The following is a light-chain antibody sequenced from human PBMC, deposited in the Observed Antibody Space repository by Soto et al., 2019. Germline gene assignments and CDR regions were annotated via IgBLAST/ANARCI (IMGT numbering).Light chain of an antibody. CDR3: QQYNDLPLT. J-gene: IGKJ2*01. CDR1: QDISNY. V-gene: IGKV1-33*01. Sequence: DIQMTQSPSSLSASVGERVTITCPASQDISNYLNWYQQKPGKAPKSLIYDASNLEPGGPSRFSGSRSGTDFTFTISRLQPEDLATYYCQQYNDLPLTFGQGTKLAIK. CDR2: DAS.